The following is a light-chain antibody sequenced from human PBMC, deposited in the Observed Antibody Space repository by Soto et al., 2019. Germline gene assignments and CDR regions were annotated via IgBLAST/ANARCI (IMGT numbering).Light chain of an antibody. V-gene: IGKV3-15*01. CDR3: QEYNPWPWT. CDR1: QSVNNN. J-gene: IGKJ1*01. Sequence: ETLMTQSPATLSVSPGERATLSCRASQSVNNNLAWYQRKLGQAPRVLIYGASTRATGIPARFTGSGSGTEFILTITSLQSEDSAVYYCQEYNPWPWTFGQGTKVDIK. CDR2: GAS.